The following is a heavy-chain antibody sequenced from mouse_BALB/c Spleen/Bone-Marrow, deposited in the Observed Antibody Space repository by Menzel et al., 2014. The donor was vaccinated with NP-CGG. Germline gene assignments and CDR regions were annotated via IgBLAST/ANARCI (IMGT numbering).Heavy chain of an antibody. V-gene: IGHV2-9*02. D-gene: IGHD2-1*01. CDR2: IWAGGST. CDR1: GFSLTSYG. CDR3: ARDRRDYGKAWYFYV. Sequence: QVQLQQSGPGLVAPSQSLSITCTVSGFSLTSYGVHWVRQPPGKGLEWLGIIWAGGSTNYKSALMSRLSISKDNSKSQVFLKMNSLQTDVPAMYYCARDRRDYGKAWYFYVWGAGTTVTVSS. J-gene: IGHJ1*01.